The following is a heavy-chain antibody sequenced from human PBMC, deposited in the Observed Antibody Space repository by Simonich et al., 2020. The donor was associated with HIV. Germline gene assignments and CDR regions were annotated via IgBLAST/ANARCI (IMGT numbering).Heavy chain of an antibody. Sequence: VQVVQSGAEVKKPGATVKISCKVSGDTFTDPYIHWVQQATGKGLEWRGGINPNRGGTKYTQKFQGRATMTSDTSISTAYMERNSLRSDDTAVYYCARGPTRGLDYWGQGTLLTVSS. CDR2: INPNRGGT. CDR3: ARGPTRGLDY. CDR1: GDTFTDPY. D-gene: IGHD3-10*01. J-gene: IGHJ4*02. V-gene: IGHV1-2*02.